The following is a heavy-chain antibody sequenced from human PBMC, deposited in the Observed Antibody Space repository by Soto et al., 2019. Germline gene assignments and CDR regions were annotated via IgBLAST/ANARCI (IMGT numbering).Heavy chain of an antibody. D-gene: IGHD4-17*01. CDR3: AREGGVDGDYDLTYDAFDI. CDR2: IKQDGSEK. CDR1: GFTFSSYW. Sequence: GGSLRLSCAASGFTFSSYWMSWVRQAPGKGLEWVANIKQDGSEKYYVDSVKGRFTISRDNAKNSLYLQMNSLRAEDTAVYYCAREGGVDGDYDLTYDAFDIWGQGTMVTV. J-gene: IGHJ3*02. V-gene: IGHV3-7*01.